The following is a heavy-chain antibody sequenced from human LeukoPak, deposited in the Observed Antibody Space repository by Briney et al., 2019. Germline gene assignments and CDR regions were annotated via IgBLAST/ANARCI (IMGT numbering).Heavy chain of an antibody. CDR2: IYENGGTT. D-gene: IGHD2-15*01. CDR1: GFTFRSHA. V-gene: IGHV3-23*01. Sequence: PGGSLRLSCVGSGFTFRSHAMSWVRQAPEKGLEFVSGIYENGGTTYYADSVKGRFTISRDNSKNTLYLQMNSLRAEDTAVYYCASIVVVVAARGDYWGQGTLVTVSS. J-gene: IGHJ4*02. CDR3: ASIVVVVAARGDY.